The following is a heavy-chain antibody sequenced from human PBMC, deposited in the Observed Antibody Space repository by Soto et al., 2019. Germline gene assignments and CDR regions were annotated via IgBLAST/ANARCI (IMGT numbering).Heavy chain of an antibody. CDR2: ISSNGGST. Sequence: GGSLRLSCSASGFTFSSYAMHWVRQAPGKGLEYVSAISSNGGSTYYADSVKGRFTISRDNSKNTLYLQMCSLRAEDTAVYYCVKDRRIAAAGYFDYWGQGTLVTVSS. CDR3: VKDRRIAAAGYFDY. V-gene: IGHV3-64D*06. J-gene: IGHJ4*02. D-gene: IGHD6-13*01. CDR1: GFTFSSYA.